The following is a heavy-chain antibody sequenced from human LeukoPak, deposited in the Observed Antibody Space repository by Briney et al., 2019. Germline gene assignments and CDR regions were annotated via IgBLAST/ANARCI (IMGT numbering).Heavy chain of an antibody. CDR3: AKEGSYYGSGSSHFDY. CDR2: IRYDGSNK. V-gene: IGHV3-30*02. J-gene: IGHJ4*02. Sequence: GGSLRLSCAASGFTFSSYGMHWVRQAPGKGLEWVAFIRYDGSNKYYADSVKGRFTISKDSSKNTLYLQMNSLRAEDTAVYYCAKEGSYYGSGSSHFDYWGQGTLVTVSS. D-gene: IGHD3-10*01. CDR1: GFTFSSYG.